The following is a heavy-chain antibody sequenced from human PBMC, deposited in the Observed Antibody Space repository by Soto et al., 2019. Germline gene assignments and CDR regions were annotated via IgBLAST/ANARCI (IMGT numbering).Heavy chain of an antibody. J-gene: IGHJ6*02. CDR1: GYTFTRNG. CDR3: GRARESNSGPARDV. CDR2: ISPNSGNI. D-gene: IGHD6-19*01. V-gene: IGHV1-18*01. Sequence: QVHLVQSGAEVKKPGASVNVSCKTSGYTFTRNGISWVRQAPGQGLEWMGWISPNSGNIKYAQKLQGRVIMTTDTYTSTASTELSSARSDDAAVYYCGRARESNSGPARDVWGLGTTVTVSS.